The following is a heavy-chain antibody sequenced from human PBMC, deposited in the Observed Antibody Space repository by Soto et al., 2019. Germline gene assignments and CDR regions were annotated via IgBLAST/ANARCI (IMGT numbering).Heavy chain of an antibody. CDR1: GFTFSSYA. V-gene: IGHV3-23*01. Sequence: GGSLRLSCAASGFTFSSYAMSWVRQAPGKGLEWVSAISGSGGSTYYADSVKGRFTISGDNSKNTLYLQMNSLRAEDTAVYYCANVGEDSAYDILTGYSPRLYYYYMDVWGKGTTVTVSS. D-gene: IGHD3-9*01. J-gene: IGHJ6*03. CDR3: ANVGEDSAYDILTGYSPRLYYYYMDV. CDR2: ISGSGGST.